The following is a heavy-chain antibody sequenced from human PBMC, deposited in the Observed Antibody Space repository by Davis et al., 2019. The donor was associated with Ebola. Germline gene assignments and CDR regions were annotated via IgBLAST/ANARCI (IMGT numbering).Heavy chain of an antibody. J-gene: IGHJ3*02. D-gene: IGHD3-22*01. V-gene: IGHV1-46*01. CDR2: INPITGGT. CDR3: AREGGRYYDSSGYVFDI. CDR1: EYRFTSYY. Sequence: ASVKVSCKASEYRFTSYYMHCVRQAPGQGLEWMGIINPITGGTSYAQNFQVRVNMTRDTSTSTVYMELSSLRSEDTAVYYCAREGGRYYDSSGYVFDIWGQGTMVKVSS.